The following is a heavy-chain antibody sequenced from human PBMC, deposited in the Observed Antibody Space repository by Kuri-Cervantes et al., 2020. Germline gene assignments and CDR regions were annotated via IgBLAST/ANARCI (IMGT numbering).Heavy chain of an antibody. CDR3: AKGEDTAMVQGHGMDV. CDR1: GFTFSSYA. CDR2: ISGSGGST. J-gene: IGHJ6*02. D-gene: IGHD5-18*01. Sequence: GESLKISCAASGFTFSSYAMSWVRQAPGKGLEWVSAISGSGGSTYYADSVKGRFTISRDNSKNTLYLQMNSLRAEDTAVYYSAKGEDTAMVQGHGMDVWGQGTTVTVSS. V-gene: IGHV3-23*01.